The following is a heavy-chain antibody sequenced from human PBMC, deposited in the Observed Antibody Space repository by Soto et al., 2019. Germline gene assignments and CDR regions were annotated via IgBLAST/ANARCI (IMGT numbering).Heavy chain of an antibody. Sequence: SEILSLTCTVSGGSISSSSYYWGWIRQPPGKGLEWIGSIYYSGSTYYNPSLKSRVTISVDTSKNQFSLKLSSVTAADTAVYYCARLDYYGSGSPPNWFDPWGQGTLVTVSS. CDR1: GGSISSSSYY. J-gene: IGHJ5*02. CDR2: IYYSGST. CDR3: ARLDYYGSGSPPNWFDP. V-gene: IGHV4-39*01. D-gene: IGHD3-10*01.